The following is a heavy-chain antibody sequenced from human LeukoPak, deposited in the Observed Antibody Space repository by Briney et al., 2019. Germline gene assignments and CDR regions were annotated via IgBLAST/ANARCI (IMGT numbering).Heavy chain of an antibody. CDR3: VRAMDV. Sequence: GGSLRLSCAGFGFTFSSYWMHWVRQAPGKGLEWVANIKQDGSEIYYVDSVKGRFTISRDNAKNSVYLQMNSPRAEDTAVYYCVRAMDVWGQGTTVTVSS. CDR1: GFTFSSYW. V-gene: IGHV3-7*01. CDR2: IKQDGSEI. J-gene: IGHJ6*02.